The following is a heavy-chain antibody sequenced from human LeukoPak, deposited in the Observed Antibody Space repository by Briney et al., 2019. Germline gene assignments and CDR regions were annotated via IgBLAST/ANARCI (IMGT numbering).Heavy chain of an antibody. CDR3: ARRGYDSRYYSYYMDV. D-gene: IGHD5-12*01. CDR2: ISYSGST. CDR1: GGSIISSSYY. Sequence: TSSETLSLTCTASGGSIISSSYYWGWIRQPPGKGLEWIGTISYSGSTYYNPSLKSRVTMSVDTSKNQFSLKLSSVTAADTAVYYCARRGYDSRYYSYYMDVWDKGTTVTVSS. V-gene: IGHV4-39*01. J-gene: IGHJ6*03.